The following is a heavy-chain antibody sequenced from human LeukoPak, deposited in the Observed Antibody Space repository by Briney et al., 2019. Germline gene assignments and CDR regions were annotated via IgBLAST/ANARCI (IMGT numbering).Heavy chain of an antibody. CDR1: GYTFDSYG. D-gene: IGHD6-13*01. V-gene: IGHV1-18*01. CDR2: ISAYNGNT. J-gene: IGHJ4*02. CDR3: ARDRTIAAADTPDY. Sequence: ASVKVSCKASGYTFDSYGINWVRQAPGQGLEWMGWISAYNGNTNYAQKLQGRVTMTTDTSTSTAYMELRSLRSDDTAVYYCARDRTIAAADTPDYWGQGTLVTVSS.